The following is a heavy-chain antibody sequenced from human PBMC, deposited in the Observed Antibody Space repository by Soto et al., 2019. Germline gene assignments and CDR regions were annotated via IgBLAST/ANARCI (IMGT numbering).Heavy chain of an antibody. CDR1: GGSISSGCYY. CDR3: ARGSSIAGLYYGMDV. Sequence: SETMSLTCTVSGGSISSGCYYWTWISKHPGRGLEWIGYNYYSGITYYNPSLKSRVTISLDTSKDQFSLKLSSVTAADTAVYYCARGSSIAGLYYGMDVWGQGTTVTVSS. V-gene: IGHV4-31*03. D-gene: IGHD6-6*01. J-gene: IGHJ6*02. CDR2: NYYSGIT.